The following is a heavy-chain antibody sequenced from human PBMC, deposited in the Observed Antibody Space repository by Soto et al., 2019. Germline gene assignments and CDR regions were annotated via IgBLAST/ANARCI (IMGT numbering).Heavy chain of an antibody. CDR3: AKDLGHGGRGAFDI. Sequence: QVQLVESGGGVVQPGRSLRLSCAASGFTFSSYGMHWVRQAPGKGLEWVAVISYDGSNKYYADSVKGRFTISRDNSKNTLYLQMNSLRAEDTAVYYRAKDLGHGGRGAFDIWGQGTMVTVSS. V-gene: IGHV3-30*18. J-gene: IGHJ3*02. CDR1: GFTFSSYG. CDR2: ISYDGSNK. D-gene: IGHD7-27*01.